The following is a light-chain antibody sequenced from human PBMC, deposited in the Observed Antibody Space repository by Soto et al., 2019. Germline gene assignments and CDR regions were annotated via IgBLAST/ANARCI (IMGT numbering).Light chain of an antibody. CDR2: DAS. CDR1: QRISSSY. J-gene: IGKJ2*01. CDR3: QQRSNWPPMYT. Sequence: EFVLTQSPGTLSLSPGERATLSCRTSQRISSSYLAWYQHKPGQAPRLLIYDASNRATGIPARFSGSGSGTDFTLTISSLEPEDFAVYYCQQRSNWPPMYTFGQGTKLEIK. V-gene: IGKV3-11*01.